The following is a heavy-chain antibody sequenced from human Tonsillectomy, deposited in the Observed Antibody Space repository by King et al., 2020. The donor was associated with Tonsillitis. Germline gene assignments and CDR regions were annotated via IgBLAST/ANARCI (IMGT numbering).Heavy chain of an antibody. CDR3: ARSWFGEPYFYYYMDV. J-gene: IGHJ6*03. Sequence: VQLQESGPGLVKPSGTLSLTYAVSGGSISSSNWWSWVRQPPGKGLEWIGEIYHSGSTNYNPSLKSRVTISVDKSKNQFSLKLSSVTAADTAVYYCARSWFGEPYFYYYMDVWGKGTTVTVSS. V-gene: IGHV4-4*02. CDR2: IYHSGST. CDR1: GGSISSSNW. D-gene: IGHD3-10*01.